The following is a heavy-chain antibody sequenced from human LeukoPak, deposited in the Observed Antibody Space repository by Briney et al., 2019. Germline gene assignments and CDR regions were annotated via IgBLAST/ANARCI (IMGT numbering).Heavy chain of an antibody. V-gene: IGHV3-9*01. D-gene: IGHD3-22*01. CDR1: GFTFDDYA. CDR2: VSWNSGSI. J-gene: IGHJ4*02. CDR3: AKDIGYYYDSSGLFDY. Sequence: GRSLRLSCAASGFTFDDYAMHWVRQAPGKGLEWVSGVSWNSGSIGYADSVKGRFTISRDNAKNFLYLQMNSLRAEDTALYYCAKDIGYYYDSSGLFDYWGQGTLVTVSS.